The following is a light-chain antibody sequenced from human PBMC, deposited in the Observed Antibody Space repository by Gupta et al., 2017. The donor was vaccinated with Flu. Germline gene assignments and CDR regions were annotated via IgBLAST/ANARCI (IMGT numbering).Light chain of an antibody. J-gene: IGLJ3*02. Sequence: GTISCSGSSSNIGSNVVSWYQHLPGRAPKLLSYMDNQRPSGVPDRFSGSKSGTSASLAISGLQSEDEADYYCAEWDDSLNGLWVFGGGTQLTVL. CDR3: AEWDDSLNGLWV. CDR1: SSNIGSNV. CDR2: MDN. V-gene: IGLV1-44*01.